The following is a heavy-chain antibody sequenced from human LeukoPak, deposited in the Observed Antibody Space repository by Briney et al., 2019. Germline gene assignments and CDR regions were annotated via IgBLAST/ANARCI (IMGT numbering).Heavy chain of an antibody. CDR1: ALPFSNYA. V-gene: IGHV3-30-3*01. D-gene: IGHD3-10*01. CDR2: ISYDGSNK. CDR3: ARAGDYGSGSFRWRHFDY. J-gene: IGHJ4*02. Sequence: GGSLRLSCAASALPFSNYAMHWVRQAPGKGLEWVALISYDGSNKYYADSVKGRFTISRDNSKNTLYLQMNSLRAEDTAVYYCARAGDYGSGSFRWRHFDYWGQGTLVTVSS.